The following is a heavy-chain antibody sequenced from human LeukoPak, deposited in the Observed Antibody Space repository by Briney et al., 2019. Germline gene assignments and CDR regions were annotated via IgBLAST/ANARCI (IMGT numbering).Heavy chain of an antibody. CDR3: ARGFPPRRNYDSSGYYSYYFDH. J-gene: IGHJ4*02. V-gene: IGHV1-3*03. D-gene: IGHD3-22*01. CDR2: INAGNGNT. CDR1: GYTFTSYA. Sequence: ASVKVSCKASGYTFTSYAMHWVRQAPGQRLEWMGWINAGNGNTKYSQEFQGRVTITRDTSASTAYMELSSLRSEDMAVYYCARGFPPRRNYDSSGYYSYYFDHWGQGTLVTVSS.